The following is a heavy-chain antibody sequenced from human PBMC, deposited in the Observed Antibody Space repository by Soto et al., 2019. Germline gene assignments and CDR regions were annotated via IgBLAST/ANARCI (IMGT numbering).Heavy chain of an antibody. CDR2: IIAVFGRG. CDR3: AREWGGATTVVVTGTFEV. J-gene: IGHJ3*01. CDR1: GGTFSSYT. V-gene: IGHV1-69*01. Sequence: QVQLVQSGAEVHKPGSSVKVSCKASGGTFSSYTVSWLRQVPGQGLEWMGGIIAVFGRGNYAQKFQGRVTLTADESTSTGYMEVRSLSSEDTAVYFCAREWGGATTVVVTGTFEVWGQGTLVTV. D-gene: IGHD2-21*02.